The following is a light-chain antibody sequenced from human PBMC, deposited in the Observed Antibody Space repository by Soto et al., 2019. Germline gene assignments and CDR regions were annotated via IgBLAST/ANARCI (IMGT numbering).Light chain of an antibody. J-gene: IGKJ5*01. Sequence: DIVFTQSPATLSLSPGERATLSCGASQSVSSSRLAWYQQKPALAPRLLIYDASSRETGIPDRFSGSGSGTEFTLTISRLEPEDFAVDYCQQYGNSTITFGQGTRLEIK. CDR1: QSVSSSR. CDR2: DAS. V-gene: IGKV3D-20*01. CDR3: QQYGNSTIT.